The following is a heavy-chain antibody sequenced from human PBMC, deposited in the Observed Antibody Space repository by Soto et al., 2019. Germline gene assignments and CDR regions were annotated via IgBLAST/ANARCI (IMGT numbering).Heavy chain of an antibody. J-gene: IGHJ6*02. CDR3: ARPPWGGDYYYGMDV. CDR2: IKQDGSEK. V-gene: IGHV3-7*03. Sequence: PGGSLRLSCAASGFTFSSYWMSWVRQAPGKGLEWVANIKQDGSEKYYVDSVKGRFTISRDNAKNSLYLQMNSLRAEDTAVYYCARPPWGGDYYYGMDVWGQGTTVTVSS. D-gene: IGHD3-16*01. CDR1: GFTFSSYW.